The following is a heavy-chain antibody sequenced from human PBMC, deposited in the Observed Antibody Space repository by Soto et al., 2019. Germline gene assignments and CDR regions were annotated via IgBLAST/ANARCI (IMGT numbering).Heavy chain of an antibody. CDR1: GYAFTTYG. V-gene: IGHV1-18*01. CDR3: ARGRHGEY. D-gene: IGHD3-10*01. CDR2: ISAHNGNT. J-gene: IGHJ4*02. Sequence: QVHLVQSGAEVKKPGASVKVSCKGSGYAFTTYGITWVRQAPGQGLEWMGWISAHNGNTNYAQKLQGRVTVTRDTSTSTAYMELRGLRSDDTAVYYCARGRHGEYWGQGVLVKVSS.